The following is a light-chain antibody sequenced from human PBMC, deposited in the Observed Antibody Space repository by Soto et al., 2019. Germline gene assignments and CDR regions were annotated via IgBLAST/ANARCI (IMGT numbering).Light chain of an antibody. Sequence: QSVLTQPPSASGSPGQSVTISCSGTSSDVGCFNYVSWYQQHPGRAPKVLIYEVNKRPSGVPDRFSGSKSGSTASLTVSGLQAEDEAEYYCSSYAVTNIFVFGTGTKLTVL. V-gene: IGLV2-8*01. J-gene: IGLJ1*01. CDR1: SSDVGCFNY. CDR2: EVN. CDR3: SSYAVTNIFV.